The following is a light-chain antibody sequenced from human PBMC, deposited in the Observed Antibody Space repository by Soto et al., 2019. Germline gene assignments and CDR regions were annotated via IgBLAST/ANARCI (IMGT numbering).Light chain of an antibody. J-gene: IGKJ1*01. CDR2: GAS. V-gene: IGKV3D-20*02. Sequence: EIVLTQSPGTLSLSPGERATLSCRASQSVSSNFLAWYQQKPGRAPRLLIYGASKRATGIPARFSGSGSGTDFTLTISSLEPEDFAVYYCQQRSNWPPEWTFGQGTKVDIK. CDR3: QQRSNWPPEWT. CDR1: QSVSSN.